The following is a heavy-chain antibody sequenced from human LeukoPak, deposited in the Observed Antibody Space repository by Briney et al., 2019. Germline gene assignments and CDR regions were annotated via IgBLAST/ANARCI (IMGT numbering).Heavy chain of an antibody. D-gene: IGHD2-2*01. CDR3: ARDPIVVVPAGVDP. CDR2: IYYSGST. V-gene: IGHV4-59*12. CDR1: GGSISNYC. J-gene: IGHJ5*02. Sequence: PSESLSLTCTVSGGSISNYCWSWIRQPPGKGLEWVGYIYYSGSTNYNPTLKSRVTISVDTSKNQFSLKLSSVTAADTAVYYCARDPIVVVPAGVDPWGQGTLVTVSS.